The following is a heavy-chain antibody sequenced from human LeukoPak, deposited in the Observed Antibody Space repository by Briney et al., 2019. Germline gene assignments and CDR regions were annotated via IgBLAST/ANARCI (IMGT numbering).Heavy chain of an antibody. Sequence: RGSLRHSCAASGFTLSSYGMHWVRQAPGKGMEWVAVIWYDGSNKYYADSVKGRFTISRDNSKNTLYLQMNSLRAEDTAVYYCAKDRGRDGYNYFDYWGQGTLVTVSS. CDR3: AKDRGRDGYNYFDY. CDR1: GFTLSSYG. CDR2: IWYDGSNK. V-gene: IGHV3-33*06. J-gene: IGHJ4*02. D-gene: IGHD5-24*01.